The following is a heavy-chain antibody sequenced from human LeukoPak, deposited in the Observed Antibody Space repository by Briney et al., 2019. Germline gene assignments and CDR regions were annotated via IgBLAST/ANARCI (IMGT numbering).Heavy chain of an antibody. CDR3: ARDDQELKPSRSHDPLTNDTFDI. J-gene: IGHJ3*02. Sequence: GGSLRLSCAASGFTFSDYYMRWIRQAPGKGLEWLSYISSSGTTVYYADSVKGRFTISRDNAKNSLFLQMNSLRAEDTAVYYCARDDQELKPSRSHDPLTNDTFDIWGQGTMVTVSS. CDR2: ISSSGTTV. CDR1: GFTFSDYY. D-gene: IGHD1-7*01. V-gene: IGHV3-11*04.